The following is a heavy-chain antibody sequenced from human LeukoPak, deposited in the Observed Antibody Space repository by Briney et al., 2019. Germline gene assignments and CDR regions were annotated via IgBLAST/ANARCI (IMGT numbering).Heavy chain of an antibody. CDR3: ARVDIVVVTASSYYGMDV. Sequence: TGGSLRLSCAASGFTFIDYGIYWVRQAPGKGLEWVSGISGNGDRTSYADSVKGRFAVSRDNAKNSLYLQMNSLRAEDTAVYYCARVDIVVVTASSYYGMDVWGQGTTVTVSS. D-gene: IGHD2-21*02. V-gene: IGHV3-23*01. J-gene: IGHJ6*02. CDR1: GFTFIDYG. CDR2: ISGNGDRT.